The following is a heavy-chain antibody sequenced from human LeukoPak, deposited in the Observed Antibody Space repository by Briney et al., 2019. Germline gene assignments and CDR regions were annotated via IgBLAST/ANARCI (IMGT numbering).Heavy chain of an antibody. D-gene: IGHD4-4*01. Sequence: PGGSLRLSCAASGFTFSSYAMSWVRQAPGKGLEWVSSISASGGGTYYADSVKGRFTISRDNSKNTLYLQMNSLRAEDTAVYYCAKVRDSYSDYWGQGTLVTVSS. J-gene: IGHJ4*02. V-gene: IGHV3-23*01. CDR3: AKVRDSYSDY. CDR2: ISASGGGT. CDR1: GFTFSSYA.